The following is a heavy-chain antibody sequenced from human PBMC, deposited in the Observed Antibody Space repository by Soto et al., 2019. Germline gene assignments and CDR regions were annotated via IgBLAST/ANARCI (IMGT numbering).Heavy chain of an antibody. Sequence: GGSLRLSCAASGFTFNNYGMHWVRQAPGKGLEWVAVISYDGSNKYYADSVKGRFTISRDNSKNTLYLQMNSLRAEDTAVYYCASQPPGLGNYGYGDYYYYGMDVWGQGTTVTVSS. J-gene: IGHJ6*02. D-gene: IGHD1-7*01. CDR1: GFTFNNYG. CDR3: ASQPPGLGNYGYGDYYYYGMDV. V-gene: IGHV3-30*19. CDR2: ISYDGSNK.